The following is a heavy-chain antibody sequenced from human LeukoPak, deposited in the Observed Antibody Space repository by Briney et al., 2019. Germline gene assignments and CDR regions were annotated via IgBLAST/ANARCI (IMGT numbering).Heavy chain of an antibody. J-gene: IGHJ4*02. Sequence: PGGSLRLSCVASGLNFSNYGMQWVRQAPGQGLEWVSYISSSGSTIHYADSVKGRLTISRDNAKNSLYLQMNSLRAEDTAVYYCARRHTSNRWLSRFDYWGQGTLVTVSS. D-gene: IGHD3-22*01. CDR3: ARRHTSNRWLSRFDY. CDR2: ISSSGSTI. V-gene: IGHV3-48*03. CDR1: GLNFSNYG.